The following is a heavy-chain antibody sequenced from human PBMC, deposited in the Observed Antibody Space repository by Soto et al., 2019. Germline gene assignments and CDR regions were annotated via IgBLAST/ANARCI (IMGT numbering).Heavy chain of an antibody. V-gene: IGHV3-23*01. CDR2: ISCSGGST. J-gene: IGHJ4*02. CDR1: GCTFDDYT. D-gene: IGHD3-9*01. CDR3: AKVRDILTGYSNFDY. Sequence: GGSLRLSCAASGCTFDDYTMHWVRQAPGKGLEWVSVISCSGGSTYYADSVKGRFTISRDNSKNTLYLQMNSLRAEDTAVYYCAKVRDILTGYSNFDYWGQGTLVTVSS.